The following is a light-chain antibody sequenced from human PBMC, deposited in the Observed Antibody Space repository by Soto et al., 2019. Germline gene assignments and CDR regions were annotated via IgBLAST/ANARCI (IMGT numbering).Light chain of an antibody. CDR1: SSDVGSYNL. CDR2: EVS. V-gene: IGLV2-23*02. J-gene: IGLJ1*01. CDR3: CSYAGSSTYV. Sequence: QSVLTQPASVSGSPGQSITISCTGTSSDVGSYNLVSWYQQHPGKAPKLMIYEVSKRPSGVSNHFSGSKSGNTASLTISGLQAEDEADYYCCSYAGSSTYVFGTGTKVTVL.